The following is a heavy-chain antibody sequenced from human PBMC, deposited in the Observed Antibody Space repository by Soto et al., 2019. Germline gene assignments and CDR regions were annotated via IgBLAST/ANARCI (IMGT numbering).Heavy chain of an antibody. J-gene: IGHJ5*02. CDR3: VRGDPGYSYGKLDL. D-gene: IGHD5-18*01. CDR2: VNSDGTGT. V-gene: IGHV3-74*01. Sequence: GGSLRLSCAASGFTFTMYLMHWVRQAPGKGLVWVSRVNSDGTGTTYADSVKGRSTVSRDNAKNTLYLQIDSLRVEDTAVYYCVRGDPGYSYGKLDLWGQGTLVTVSS. CDR1: GFTFTMYL.